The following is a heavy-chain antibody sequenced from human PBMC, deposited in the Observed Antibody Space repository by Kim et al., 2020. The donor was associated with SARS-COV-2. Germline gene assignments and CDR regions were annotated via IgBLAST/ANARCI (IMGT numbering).Heavy chain of an antibody. D-gene: IGHD3-10*01. CDR3: AREVGAIWFGPDAFDI. Sequence: SETGRFTITRDNAKNSLYLQMNSLRDEDTAVYYCAREVGAIWFGPDAFDIWGQGTMVTVSS. J-gene: IGHJ3*02. V-gene: IGHV3-48*03.